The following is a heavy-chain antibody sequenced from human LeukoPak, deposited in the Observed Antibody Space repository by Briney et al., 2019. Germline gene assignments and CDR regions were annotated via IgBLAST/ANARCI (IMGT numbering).Heavy chain of an antibody. J-gene: IGHJ4*02. CDR2: ITGSGDT. CDR3: AKDLADTAMVTDY. CDR1: GFPLRSYG. V-gene: IGHV3-23*01. Sequence: GGSLRLSCAASGFPLRSYGMAWVRQAPGKGLEWVSGITGSGDTYYADSVKGRFTISRDNSKNTLYLQMNSLRAEDTAVYYCAKDLADTAMVTDYWGQGTLVTVSS. D-gene: IGHD5-18*01.